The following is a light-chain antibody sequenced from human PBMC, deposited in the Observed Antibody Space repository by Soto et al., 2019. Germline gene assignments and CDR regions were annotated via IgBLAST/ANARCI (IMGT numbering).Light chain of an antibody. CDR3: MQSIQLPLT. V-gene: IGKV2-28*01. J-gene: IGKJ4*01. CDR1: QSLLNSNGYNY. Sequence: DIVVTQSPLSLPVTPGEPASISCMSSQSLLNSNGYNYLDWYLQKPGQSPQLLIYLGSNRASGVPDRFSGSGSGTDFTLKISRVEAEDVGVYYCMQSIQLPLTFGGGTKVDIK. CDR2: LGS.